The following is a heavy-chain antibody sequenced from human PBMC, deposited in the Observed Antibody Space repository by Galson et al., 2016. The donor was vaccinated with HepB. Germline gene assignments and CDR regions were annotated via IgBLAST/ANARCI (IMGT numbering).Heavy chain of an antibody. Sequence: TLSLTCTVSGGSISSGDYYWRWIRQPPGKGLEWIGYIYYSGNTYYNPSLKSRVTISVDTSKNQFSLKLSSVTAADTAGYYCARGPRTYYYMDVWGKGTTVTVSS. CDR3: ARGPRTYYYMDV. CDR2: IYYSGNT. J-gene: IGHJ6*03. D-gene: IGHD1-7*01. V-gene: IGHV4-30-4*01. CDR1: GGSISSGDYY.